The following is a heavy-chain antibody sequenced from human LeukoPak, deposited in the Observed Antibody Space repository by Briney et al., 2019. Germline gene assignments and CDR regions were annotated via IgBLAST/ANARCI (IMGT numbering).Heavy chain of an antibody. CDR2: INPNSGGT. CDR1: GYTFTGYY. D-gene: IGHD3-10*01. V-gene: IGHV1-2*02. CDR3: ARDRVPPRGMDV. J-gene: IGHJ6*02. Sequence: ASVKVSSKASGYTFTGYYMHWVRQAPGQGLEWMGWINPNSGGTNYAQKFQGRVTMTRDTSISTAYMELSRLRSDDAAVYYCARDRVPPRGMDVWGQGTTVTVSS.